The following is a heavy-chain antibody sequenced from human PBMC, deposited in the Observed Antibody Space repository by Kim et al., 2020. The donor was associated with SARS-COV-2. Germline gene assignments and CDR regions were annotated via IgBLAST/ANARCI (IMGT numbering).Heavy chain of an antibody. Sequence: ASVKVSCKASGYTFTDYGFSWVRQAPGQGLEWMGWIDYDNGNTNYAQNLQGRVTMTADTSTSTAYMELMSLRSDDTAMYYCVRGHYGKIVGEYWGQGTLVTVSS. V-gene: IGHV1-18*01. CDR2: IDYDNGNT. CDR1: GYTFTDYG. J-gene: IGHJ4*02. CDR3: VRGHYGKIVGEY. D-gene: IGHD1-26*01.